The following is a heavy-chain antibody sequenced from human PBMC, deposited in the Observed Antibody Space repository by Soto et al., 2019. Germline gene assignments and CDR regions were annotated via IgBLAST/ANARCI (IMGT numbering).Heavy chain of an antibody. CDR1: GFTFSSYA. Sequence: GGSLRLSCAASGFTFSSYAMHWVRQAPGKGLEWVAVISYDGSNKYYADSVKGRFTISRDNSKNTLYLQMNSLRAEDTAVYYCARAFNRFGGVIVILGDPFDYWGQGTLVTVSS. CDR3: ARAFNRFGGVIVILGDPFDY. J-gene: IGHJ4*02. D-gene: IGHD3-16*02. V-gene: IGHV3-30-3*01. CDR2: ISYDGSNK.